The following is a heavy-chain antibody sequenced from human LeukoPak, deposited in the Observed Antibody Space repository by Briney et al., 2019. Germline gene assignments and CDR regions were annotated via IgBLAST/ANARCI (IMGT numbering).Heavy chain of an antibody. Sequence: SETLSLTCTVSGGSISSYYWSWIRQPPGKGLEWIGYIYYSGSTNYNPSLKSRVTISVDTSKNQFSLKLSSVTAADTAVYYCARHVDTMIVVVITQFDYWGQGTLVTVSS. CDR3: ARHVDTMIVVVITQFDY. CDR2: IYYSGST. V-gene: IGHV4-59*08. CDR1: GGSISSYY. D-gene: IGHD3-22*01. J-gene: IGHJ4*02.